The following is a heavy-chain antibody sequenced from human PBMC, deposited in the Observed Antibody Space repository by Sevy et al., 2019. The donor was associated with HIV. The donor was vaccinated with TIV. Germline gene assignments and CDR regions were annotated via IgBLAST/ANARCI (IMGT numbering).Heavy chain of an antibody. CDR1: GFTFSDYY. J-gene: IGHJ5*02. Sequence: GGSLRLTCAASGFTFSDYYMSWIRQAPGKGLEWVSYISRSGSTIYYADSVKGRFTISRDNAKNSLYLQMNSLRAEDTAVYYCARGHSSGWHNWFDPWGQGTLVTVSS. D-gene: IGHD6-19*01. CDR3: ARGHSSGWHNWFDP. V-gene: IGHV3-11*01. CDR2: ISRSGSTI.